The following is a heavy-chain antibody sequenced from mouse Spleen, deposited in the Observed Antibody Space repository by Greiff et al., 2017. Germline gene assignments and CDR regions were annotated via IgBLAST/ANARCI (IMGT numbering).Heavy chain of an antibody. D-gene: IGHD1-1*01. V-gene: IGHV5-16*01. CDR3: ARVTTGYWYFDV. Sequence: EVKVVESEGGLVQPGSSMKLSCTASGFTFSDYYMAWVRQVPEKGLEWVANINYDGSSTYYLDSLKSRFIISRDNAKNILYLQMSSLKSEDTATYYCARVTTGYWYFDVWGTGTTVTVSS. CDR2: INYDGSST. J-gene: IGHJ1*03. CDR1: GFTFSDYY.